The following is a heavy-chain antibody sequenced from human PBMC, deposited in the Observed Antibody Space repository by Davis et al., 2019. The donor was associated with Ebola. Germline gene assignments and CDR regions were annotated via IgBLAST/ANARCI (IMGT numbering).Heavy chain of an antibody. D-gene: IGHD6-13*01. CDR3: ARGPSTGNSFSY. V-gene: IGHV3-23*01. CDR2: ISDSGGST. J-gene: IGHJ4*02. CDR1: GFTFNSSV. Sequence: GGSLRLSCAASGFTFNSSVMSWVRQAPGKGLEWVSSISDSGGSTYYADSVKGRFTIARDNSKSTLYLQMHSLRAEDTAVYYCARGPSTGNSFSYWGQGTLVTVSS.